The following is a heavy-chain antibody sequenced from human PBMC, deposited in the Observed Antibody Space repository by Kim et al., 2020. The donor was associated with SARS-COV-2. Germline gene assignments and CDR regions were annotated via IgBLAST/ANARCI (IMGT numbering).Heavy chain of an antibody. J-gene: IGHJ6*02. CDR3: ARTDTAMVKGTTIYYGMDV. Sequence: ASVKVSCKASGYTFTSYDINWVRQATGQGLEWMGWMNPNSGNTGYAQKFQGRVTMTRNTSISTAYMELSSLRSEDTAVYYCARTDTAMVKGTTIYYGMDVWGQGTTVTVSS. D-gene: IGHD5-18*01. CDR2: MNPNSGNT. V-gene: IGHV1-8*01. CDR1: GYTFTSYD.